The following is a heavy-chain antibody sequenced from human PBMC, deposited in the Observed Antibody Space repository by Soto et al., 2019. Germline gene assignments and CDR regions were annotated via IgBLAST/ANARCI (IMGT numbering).Heavy chain of an antibody. Sequence: PSETLSLTCTVSGGSISSSSYYWGWIRQPPGKGLEWIGSIYYSGSTYYNPSLKSRVTISVDTSKNQFSLKLSSVTAADTAVYYWARQGATVRYYYYYGMDVWGQGTTVTVSS. CDR1: GGSISSSSYY. D-gene: IGHD4-4*01. J-gene: IGHJ6*02. CDR2: IYYSGST. CDR3: ARQGATVRYYYYYGMDV. V-gene: IGHV4-39*01.